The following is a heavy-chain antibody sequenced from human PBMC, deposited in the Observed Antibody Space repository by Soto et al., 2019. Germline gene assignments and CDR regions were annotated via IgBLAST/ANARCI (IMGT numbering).Heavy chain of an antibody. J-gene: IGHJ6*02. CDR2: IIPLFGTA. D-gene: IGHD2-2*01. CDR3: ARHVPAAGYYYGMDV. Sequence: QVQLVQSGAEVKKPGSSVKVSCKASGGTFSSYAISWVRQAPGQGLEWMGGIIPLFGTANYAQKFQGRGTITADESTSTAYMELSSLRSEDAAVYYCARHVPAAGYYYGMDVWGQGTTVTVSS. V-gene: IGHV1-69*12. CDR1: GGTFSSYA.